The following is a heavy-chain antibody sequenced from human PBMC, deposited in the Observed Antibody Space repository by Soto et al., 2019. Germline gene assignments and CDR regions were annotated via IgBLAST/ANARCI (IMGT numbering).Heavy chain of an antibody. CDR3: AMYDVEHRDAFDI. D-gene: IGHD2-8*01. V-gene: IGHV1-46*03. CDR2: INPSGGST. Sequence: ASVKVSCKASGYTFTSYYMHWVRQAPGQGLEWMGIINPSGGSTSYAQKFQGRVTMTRDTSTSTVYMELSSLRSEDTAVYYCAMYDVEHRDAFDIWGQGTMVTVSS. J-gene: IGHJ3*02. CDR1: GYTFTSYY.